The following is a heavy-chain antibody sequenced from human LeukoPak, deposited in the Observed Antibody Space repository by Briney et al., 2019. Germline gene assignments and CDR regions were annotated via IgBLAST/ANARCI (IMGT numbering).Heavy chain of an antibody. CDR3: VTRSYTSGWPT. J-gene: IGHJ5*02. V-gene: IGHV1-2*02. Sequence: GASVTVSCKASGNTFIGNYIHWVRQARGQGLERMGWINPNSGGANYAQRFQGRVTMTRDTSVTTAFLDLDRLTSDDTAVYYCVTRSYTSGWPTWGQGTLVTVSS. CDR2: INPNSGGA. CDR1: GNTFIGNY. D-gene: IGHD6-19*01.